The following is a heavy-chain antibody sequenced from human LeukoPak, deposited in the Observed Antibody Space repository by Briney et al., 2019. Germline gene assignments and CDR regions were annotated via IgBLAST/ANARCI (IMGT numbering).Heavy chain of an antibody. V-gene: IGHV4-59*08. D-gene: IGHD3-3*01. CDR2: IYYSGST. CDR3: ARSADLYYDFWSGSFDY. CDR1: GGSISSNY. Sequence: PSETLSLTCTVSGGSISSNYWSWIRQPPGKGLEWIGYIYYSGSTNYNPSLKSRVTISVDTSKNQFSLKLSSVTAADTAVYYCARSADLYYDFWSGSFDYWGQGTLVTVSS. J-gene: IGHJ4*02.